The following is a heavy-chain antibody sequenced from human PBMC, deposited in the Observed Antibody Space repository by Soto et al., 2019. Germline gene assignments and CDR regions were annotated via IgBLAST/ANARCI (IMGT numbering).Heavy chain of an antibody. J-gene: IGHJ4*02. CDR2: ISYDGSNK. V-gene: IGHV3-30*18. Sequence: PGGSLRLSCAASGFTFSSYGMHWVRQAPGKGLEWVAVISYDGSNKYYADSVKGRFTISRDNSKNTLYLQMNSLRAEDTAVYYCAKEPTGGSINDYWGQGTLVTVSS. CDR1: GFTFSSYG. CDR3: AKEPTGGSINDY. D-gene: IGHD7-27*01.